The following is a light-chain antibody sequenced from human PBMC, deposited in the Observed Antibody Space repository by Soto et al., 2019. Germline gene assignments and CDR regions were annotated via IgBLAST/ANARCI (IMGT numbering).Light chain of an antibody. Sequence: SYELTQPPSVSVAPGKAARITCGGNNIGSKSVHWYLQKPGQAPVLVIFYDSDRPSGIPERISGSNSGNTATLTINWVEAGDEADYYCQVWDSSSDHVVFGGGTKLTVL. J-gene: IGLJ2*01. CDR1: NIGSKS. CDR3: QVWDSSSDHVV. V-gene: IGLV3-21*04. CDR2: YDS.